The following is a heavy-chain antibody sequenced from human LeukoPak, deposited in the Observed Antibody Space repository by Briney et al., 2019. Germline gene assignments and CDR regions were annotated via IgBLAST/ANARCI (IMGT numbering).Heavy chain of an antibody. J-gene: IGHJ3*02. Sequence: GGSLRLSCAASGFTFSSYGMHWVRQAPGKGLEWVAFIRYDGSNKYYADSVKGRFTISRDNSKNTLYLQMNSLRAEDTAVYYCATNIVGATKLDAFYIWGQGTMVTVSS. CDR2: IRYDGSNK. CDR1: GFTFSSYG. D-gene: IGHD1-26*01. V-gene: IGHV3-30*02. CDR3: ATNIVGATKLDAFYI.